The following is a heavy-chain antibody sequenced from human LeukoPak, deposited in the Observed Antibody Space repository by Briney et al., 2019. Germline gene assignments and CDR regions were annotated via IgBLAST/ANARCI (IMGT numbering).Heavy chain of an antibody. D-gene: IGHD2-2*01. J-gene: IGHJ6*02. CDR2: INPNSGGT. V-gene: IGHV1-2*02. CDR3: ARDARNIVVVPAAMHRYYYYGMDV. CDR1: GYTFTGYY. Sequence: ASVKVSCKASGYTFTGYYMHWVRQAPGKGLEWVGWINPNSGGTNYAQKFQGRVTMTRDTSISTAYMELSRLRSDDTAVYYCARDARNIVVVPAAMHRYYYYGMDVWGQGTTVTVSS.